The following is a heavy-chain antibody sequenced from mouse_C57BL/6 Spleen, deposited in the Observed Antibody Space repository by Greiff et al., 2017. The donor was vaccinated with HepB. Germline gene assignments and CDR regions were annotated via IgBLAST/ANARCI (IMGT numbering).Heavy chain of an antibody. V-gene: IGHV1-59*01. J-gene: IGHJ2*01. Sequence: QVQLQQPGAELVRPGTSVKLSCKASGYTFTRYWMHWVQQSPGQGLEWIGVIYPSDSYTNYKQKFKGKSTFTVDTSSSTAYMPRSSLTSEDSAVYYCAREEWCCFDYWGQGTTLTVSS. CDR2: IYPSDSYT. CDR3: AREEWCCFDY. D-gene: IGHD1-3*01. CDR1: GYTFTRYW.